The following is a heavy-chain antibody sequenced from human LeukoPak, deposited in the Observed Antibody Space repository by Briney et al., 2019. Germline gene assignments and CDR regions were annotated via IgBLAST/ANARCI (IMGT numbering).Heavy chain of an antibody. CDR2: IIPIFGTA. CDR3: ARAREATFLPAQYYFDY. D-gene: IGHD3-3*02. CDR1: GGTFNSYA. Sequence: SVKVSCKASGGTFNSYAISWVRQAPGQGLEWMGGIIPIFGTANYAQKFQGRVTITTDESTSTAYMELSSLRSEDTAVYYCARAREATFLPAQYYFDYWGQGTLDTVSS. V-gene: IGHV1-69*05. J-gene: IGHJ4*02.